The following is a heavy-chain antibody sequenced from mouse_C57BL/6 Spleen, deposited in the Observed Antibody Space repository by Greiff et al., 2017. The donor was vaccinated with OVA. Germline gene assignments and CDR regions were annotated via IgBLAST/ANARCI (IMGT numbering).Heavy chain of an antibody. CDR3: ARGKIYYYGSSYDYFDY. V-gene: IGHV1-26*01. Sequence: EVQLQQSGPELVKPGASVKISCKASGYTFTDYYMNWVKQSHGKSLEWIGDINPNNGGTSYNQKFKGKATLTVDKSSSTAYMELRSLTSEDSAVYYCARGKIYYYGSSYDYFDYWGQGTTLTVSS. J-gene: IGHJ2*01. D-gene: IGHD1-1*01. CDR1: GYTFTDYY. CDR2: INPNNGGT.